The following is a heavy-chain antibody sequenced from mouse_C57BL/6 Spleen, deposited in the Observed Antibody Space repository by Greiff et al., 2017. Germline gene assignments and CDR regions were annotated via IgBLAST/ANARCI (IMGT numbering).Heavy chain of an antibody. J-gene: IGHJ3*01. CDR2: IYPGDGDT. D-gene: IGHD2-4*01. CDR3: ARSYYDYAIFAY. Sequence: QVQLQQSGPELVKPGASVKISCKASGYAFSSSWMNWVKQRPGKGLVWIGRIYPGDGDTNYNGKFKGKATLTADKSSSTAYMQLSSLTSEDSAVYFCARSYYDYAIFAYWGQGTLVTVSA. V-gene: IGHV1-82*01. CDR1: GYAFSSSW.